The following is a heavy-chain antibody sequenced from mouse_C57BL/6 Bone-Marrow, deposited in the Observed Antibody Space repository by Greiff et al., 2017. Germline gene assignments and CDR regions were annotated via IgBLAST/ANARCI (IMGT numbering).Heavy chain of an antibody. CDR3: AREGYYGYFDY. D-gene: IGHD1-1*01. Sequence: VQLQQSGAELVKPGASVKISCKASGYAFSSYWMNWVKQRPGKGLERIGQIYPGDGDTNYNGKFKGKATLTADKSSSTAYMQLSSLTSEDSAVYFCAREGYYGYFDYWGQGTTLTVSS. J-gene: IGHJ2*01. CDR1: GYAFSSYW. CDR2: IYPGDGDT. V-gene: IGHV1-80*01.